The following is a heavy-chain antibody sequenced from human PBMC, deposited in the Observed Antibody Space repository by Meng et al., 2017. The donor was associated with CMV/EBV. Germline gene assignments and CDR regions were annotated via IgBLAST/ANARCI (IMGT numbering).Heavy chain of an antibody. J-gene: IGHJ6*02. D-gene: IGHD6-6*01. CDR1: GFTFSSYA. V-gene: IGHV3-30*04. Sequence: GGSLRLSCAASGFTFSSYAMHWVRQAPGKGLEWVAVISYDGSNKYYADSVKGRFTISRDNSKNTLYLQMNSLRAEDTAVYYCARGLKPELIAARPYYYYGMDVWGQGTTDTVSS. CDR2: ISYDGSNK. CDR3: ARGLKPELIAARPYYYYGMDV.